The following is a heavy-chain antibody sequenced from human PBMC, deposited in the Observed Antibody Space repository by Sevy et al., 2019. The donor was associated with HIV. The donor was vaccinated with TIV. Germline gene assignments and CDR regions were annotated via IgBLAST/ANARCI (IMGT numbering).Heavy chain of an antibody. J-gene: IGHJ4*02. D-gene: IGHD6-19*01. V-gene: IGHV3-15*01. CDR1: GFTFSNAW. Sequence: GGSLRLSCAASGFTFSNAWMSWVRQAPGKGLEWVGRIKSKTDGGTTDYAAPVKGRFTISRDDSKNTLYLQMNSLKTEDTAVYYCTAQTQWLGDDYWGQGTLVTVSS. CDR3: TAQTQWLGDDY. CDR2: IKSKTDGGTT.